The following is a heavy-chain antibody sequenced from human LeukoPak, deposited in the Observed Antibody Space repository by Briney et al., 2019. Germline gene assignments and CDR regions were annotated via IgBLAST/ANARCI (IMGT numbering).Heavy chain of an antibody. V-gene: IGHV3-9*01. CDR2: ISWNSGSI. CDR3: AKDSKPLTYYYDSSGGSDY. Sequence: SLKISCKASGYSFASYWIGWVRQMSGKGLEWVSGISWNSGSIGYADSVKGRFTISRDNAKNSLYLQMNSLRAEDTALYYCAKDSKPLTYYYDSSGGSDYWGQGTLVTVSS. J-gene: IGHJ4*02. CDR1: GYSFASYW. D-gene: IGHD3-22*01.